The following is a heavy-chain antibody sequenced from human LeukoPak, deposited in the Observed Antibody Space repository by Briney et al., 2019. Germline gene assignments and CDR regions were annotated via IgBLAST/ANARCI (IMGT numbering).Heavy chain of an antibody. J-gene: IGHJ4*02. CDR1: GDSVSSNSAA. CDR3: ARDGGDTAMVTGYFDY. V-gene: IGHV6-1*01. Sequence: SQTLSLTCAISGDSVSSNSAAWNWIRQSPSRGLEWLGRTYYRSKWYNGYAVSVKSRITINPDTSKNQFSLQLNSVTPEDTAVYYCARDGGDTAMVTGYFDYWGQGTLVTVSS. CDR2: TYYRSKWYN. D-gene: IGHD5-18*01.